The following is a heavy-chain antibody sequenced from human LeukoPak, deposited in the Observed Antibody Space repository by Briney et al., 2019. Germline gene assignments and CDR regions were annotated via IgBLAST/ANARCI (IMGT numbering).Heavy chain of an antibody. Sequence: PGGSLRLSCAASGFTFSSYAMHWVRQAPGKGLEWVAVIWYGGSNKYYADSVKGRFTISRDNSKNTLYLQMNSLRAEDTAVYYCAKDLGESYYQATAFDIWGQGTMVTVSS. D-gene: IGHD1-26*01. V-gene: IGHV3-30*02. CDR3: AKDLGESYYQATAFDI. J-gene: IGHJ3*02. CDR2: IWYGGSNK. CDR1: GFTFSSYA.